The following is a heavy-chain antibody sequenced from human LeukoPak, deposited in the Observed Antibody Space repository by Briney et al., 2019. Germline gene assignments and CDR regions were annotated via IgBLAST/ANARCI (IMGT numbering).Heavy chain of an antibody. Sequence: GGSLRLSCAASGFTFSSHNMNWVRRAPGKGLEGVSYISTSSTIVYYAESVKGRFTISRDNAKTSLYLQMNSLRAEDTAVYYCARDRYSMSSAFDYWGQGTLVTVSS. CDR3: ARDRYSMSSAFDY. J-gene: IGHJ4*02. D-gene: IGHD6-6*01. CDR2: ISTSSTIV. CDR1: GFTFSSHN. V-gene: IGHV3-48*01.